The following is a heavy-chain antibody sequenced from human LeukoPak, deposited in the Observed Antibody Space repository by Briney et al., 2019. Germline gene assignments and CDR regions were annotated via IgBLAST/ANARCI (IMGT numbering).Heavy chain of an antibody. V-gene: IGHV3-7*01. Sequence: PGGSLRLSCAASGFTFSNYWMTWVRQAPGKGLEWVANIKPDGGAQYYVDSVKGRFTISRDNAKNSLYLQMNSLRAEDTAVYYCARVGVRYGLYYFDYWGQGTLVTVSS. CDR2: IKPDGGAQ. D-gene: IGHD3-10*01. CDR1: GFTFSNYW. CDR3: ARVGVRYGLYYFDY. J-gene: IGHJ4*02.